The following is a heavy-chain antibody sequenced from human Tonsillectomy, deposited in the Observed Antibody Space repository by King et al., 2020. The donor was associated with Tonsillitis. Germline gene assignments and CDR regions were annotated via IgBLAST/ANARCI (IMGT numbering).Heavy chain of an antibody. CDR3: AKGYSGYDYAFDI. CDR2: VSSDGRNK. CDR1: GFTFSSYG. V-gene: IGHV3-30*18. D-gene: IGHD5-12*01. J-gene: IGHJ3*02. Sequence: QLVQSGGGVVQPGRSLRLSCAASGFTFSSYGIHWVRQAPGKGLEWVAVVSSDGRNKYYADSVKGRFTISRDNSKNTLYLQMNSLRAEDTAVYYCAKGYSGYDYAFDIWGQGTVVPVSS.